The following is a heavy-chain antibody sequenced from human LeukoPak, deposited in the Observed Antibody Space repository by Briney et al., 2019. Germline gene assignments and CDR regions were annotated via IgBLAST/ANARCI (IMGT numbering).Heavy chain of an antibody. CDR1: GSSISSSSYY. J-gene: IGHJ4*02. CDR2: IYYSGST. Sequence: PSETLSLTCTVSGSSISSSSYYWGWIRQPPGRGLEWIGSIYYSGSTYYNPSLKSRVTISVDTSKNQFSLKLSSVTAADTAVYYCARHRYDFWSGFRGAALDYWGQGTLVTVSS. CDR3: ARHRYDFWSGFRGAALDY. V-gene: IGHV4-39*01. D-gene: IGHD3-3*01.